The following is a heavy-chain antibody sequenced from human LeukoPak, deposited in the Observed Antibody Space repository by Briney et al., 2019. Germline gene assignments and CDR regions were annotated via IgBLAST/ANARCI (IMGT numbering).Heavy chain of an antibody. CDR1: GYTFTGYY. D-gene: IGHD3-16*02. V-gene: IGHV1-2*02. CDR3: ARGLSVWGSYRFQTRFDY. J-gene: IGHJ4*02. CDR2: INPNSGGT. Sequence: GASVKVSCKASGYTFTGYYMHWVRQAPGQGLEWMGWINPNSGGTNYAQKLQGRVTMTTDTSTSTAYMELRSLRSDDTAVYYCARGLSVWGSYRFQTRFDYWGQGTLVTVSS.